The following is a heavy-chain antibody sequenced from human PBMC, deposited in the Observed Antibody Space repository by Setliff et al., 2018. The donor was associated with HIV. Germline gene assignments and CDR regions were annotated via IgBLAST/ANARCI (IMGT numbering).Heavy chain of an antibody. CDR1: GYSISSGYY. V-gene: IGHV4-38-2*01. Sequence: PSETLSLTCAVSGYSISSGYYWGWIRQPPGRGLEWIGNIYHSGGTHYNPSLRSRVTISVDTSKNHFSLKLSSVTAADTAVFYCARVPFTTGFDYWGQGILVTSPQ. CDR3: ARVPFTTGFDY. CDR2: IYHSGGT. J-gene: IGHJ4*02. D-gene: IGHD3-3*01.